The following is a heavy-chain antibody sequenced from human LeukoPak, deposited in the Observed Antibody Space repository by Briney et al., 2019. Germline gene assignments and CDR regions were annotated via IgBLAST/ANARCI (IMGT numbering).Heavy chain of an antibody. CDR3: ARVEAAADSYFDY. Sequence: SETLSLTCTVSGGSISSSSYYWGWIRQPPGKGLEWIGSIYYSGSTNYNPSLKSRVTMSVDTSKNQFSLKLSSVTAADTAVYYCARVEAAADSYFDYWGQGTLVTVSS. J-gene: IGHJ4*02. CDR1: GGSISSSSYY. V-gene: IGHV4-39*07. CDR2: IYYSGST. D-gene: IGHD6-13*01.